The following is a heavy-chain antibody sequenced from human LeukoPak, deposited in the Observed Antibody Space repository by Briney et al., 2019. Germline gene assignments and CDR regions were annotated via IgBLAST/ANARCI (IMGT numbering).Heavy chain of an antibody. Sequence: QAGGSLRLSCAAFGFTFSSYRMTWVRQAPGKGLEWVANIDEDGGEIYYVDSVKGRFTISRDNAKKSLFLQMNSLRAEDTSVYYCARVGTSSWYVWGQGTVVTVPS. D-gene: IGHD6-13*01. CDR3: ARVGTSSWYV. CDR2: IDEDGGEI. J-gene: IGHJ4*02. V-gene: IGHV3-7*01. CDR1: GFTFSSYR.